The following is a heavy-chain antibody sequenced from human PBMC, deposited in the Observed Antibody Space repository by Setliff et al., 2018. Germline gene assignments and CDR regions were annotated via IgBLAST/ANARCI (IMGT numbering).Heavy chain of an antibody. CDR1: GFTFTDYG. D-gene: IGHD3-3*01. V-gene: IGHV1-18*01. CDR2: INNYNFNT. Sequence: ASVKVSCKSSGFTFTDYGITWVRQVPGQGLEWMGWINNYNFNTQYAQKFQDRVTLTTDTSTSTAYLELRSLGSDDTAVYYCSRLVRFCTKTACQRLSGGEFWGQGTLVTVSS. CDR3: SRLVRFCTKTACQRLSGGEF. J-gene: IGHJ4*02.